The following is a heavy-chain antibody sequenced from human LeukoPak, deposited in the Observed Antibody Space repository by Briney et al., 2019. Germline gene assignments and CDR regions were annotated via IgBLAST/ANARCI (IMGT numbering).Heavy chain of an antibody. CDR1: GFTFSSYA. D-gene: IGHD4-11*01. CDR3: AKWPSNSPFDY. CDR2: ISYDGSNK. V-gene: IGHV3-30-3*02. J-gene: IGHJ4*02. Sequence: GGSLRLSCAASGFTFSSYAMHWVRQAPGKGLEWVAVISYDGSNKYYADSVKGRFTISRDNSKNTLYLQMNSLRAEDTAVYYCAKWPSNSPFDYWGQGTLVTVSS.